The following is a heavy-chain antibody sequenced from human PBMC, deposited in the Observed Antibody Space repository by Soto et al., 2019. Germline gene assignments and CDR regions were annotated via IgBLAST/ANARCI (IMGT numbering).Heavy chain of an antibody. CDR2: IYSSGST. CDR1: GGSINTYY. Sequence: QVQLQESGPELVKPSETLSLTCTVSGGSINTYYWSWIRQPAGKGLEWIGRIYSSGSTNYNPSLKSRVSLSVNTSKYQFSLKLSSVTAADTAVYYCARLGYYYDSSGRLLRYFDLWGRGTLVTVSS. D-gene: IGHD3-22*01. J-gene: IGHJ2*01. CDR3: ARLGYYYDSSGRLLRYFDL. V-gene: IGHV4-4*07.